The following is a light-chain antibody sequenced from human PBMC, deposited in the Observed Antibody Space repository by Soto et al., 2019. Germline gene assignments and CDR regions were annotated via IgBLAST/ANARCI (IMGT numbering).Light chain of an antibody. J-gene: IGKJ1*01. V-gene: IGKV1-12*01. CDR2: AAS. CDR1: QDVRSG. CDR3: QQAKSFPWT. Sequence: DIPMTQSPSSVSASAGDRVTITCRASQDVRSGLAWYQQKPGKAPKLLIYAASSLQSGIPSRFSGSGSGTDFTLTISSLQPEDSATYYCQQAKSFPWTFGQGTKVELK.